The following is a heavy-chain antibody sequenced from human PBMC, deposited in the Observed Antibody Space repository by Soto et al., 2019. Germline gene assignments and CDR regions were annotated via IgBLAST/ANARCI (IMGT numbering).Heavy chain of an antibody. CDR1: GYNFGGFC. V-gene: IGHV3-74*01. J-gene: IGHJ3*02. Sequence: PXVSLRLSCAGSGYNFGGFCMHWVRQAPGKGLVWVSRIDNGGTNTVYADAVKGRFTISRDNAKNTLYLQMNSLRAEDTAVYYCAKARGRPDAFNIWGQGTMVTVSS. CDR3: AKARGRPDAFNI. CDR2: IDNGGTNT. D-gene: IGHD3-10*01.